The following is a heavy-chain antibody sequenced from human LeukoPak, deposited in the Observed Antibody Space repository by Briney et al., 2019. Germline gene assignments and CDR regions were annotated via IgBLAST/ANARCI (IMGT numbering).Heavy chain of an antibody. CDR2: ISYDGSNK. CDR1: GFTFSSYG. J-gene: IGHJ4*02. D-gene: IGHD6-19*01. Sequence: GGSLRLSCAASGFTFSSYGMHWVRQAPGKGLEWVAVISYDGSNKYYADSVKGRFTIPRDNSKNTLYPQMNSLRAEDTAVYYCAKEARAGPRDYFDYWGQGTLVTVSS. V-gene: IGHV3-30*18. CDR3: AKEARAGPRDYFDY.